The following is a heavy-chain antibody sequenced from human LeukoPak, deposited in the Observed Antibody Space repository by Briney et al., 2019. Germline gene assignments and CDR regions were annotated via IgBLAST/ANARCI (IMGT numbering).Heavy chain of an antibody. V-gene: IGHV1-69*01. D-gene: IGHD5-18*01. CDR3: ARETNGHSYGEDDAFDI. CDR2: IIPIFGTA. J-gene: IGHJ3*02. CDR1: GGTFSSYA. Sequence: SVKVSCKAPGGTFSSYAISWVRQAPRQGLEWMGGIIPIFGTANYAQKFQGRVTITADESTSTAYMELSSLSSEDTAVYYCARETNGHSYGEDDAFDIWGQGTMVTVSS.